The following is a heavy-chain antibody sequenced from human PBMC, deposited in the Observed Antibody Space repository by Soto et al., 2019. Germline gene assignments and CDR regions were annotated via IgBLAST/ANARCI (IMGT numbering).Heavy chain of an antibody. CDR1: GFTFSNAW. V-gene: IGHV3-15*07. CDR2: IKSKTDGGTT. J-gene: IGHJ6*02. Sequence: PGGSLRLSWAASGFTFSNAWMNWVRQAPGKGLEWVGRIKSKTDGGTTDYAAPVKGRFTISRDDSKNTLYLQMNSLKTEDTAVYYCTTGYYDYVWGSYRPYYYYYGMDVWGQGTTVTVSS. D-gene: IGHD3-16*02. CDR3: TTGYYDYVWGSYRPYYYYYGMDV.